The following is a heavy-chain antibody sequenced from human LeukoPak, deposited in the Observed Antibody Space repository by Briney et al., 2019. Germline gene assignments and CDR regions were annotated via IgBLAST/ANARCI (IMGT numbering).Heavy chain of an antibody. J-gene: IGHJ3*02. Sequence: SETLSLTCTVSGGSISSYYWSWVRQPPGKGLEWIGYIYYSGSTSYNPSLKSRVTIVETSKKQFSLKLSTVTAADTAFYYCARYIVSYPHDAFDIWGQGTMVTVSS. V-gene: IGHV4-59*01. D-gene: IGHD2-15*01. CDR3: ARYIVSYPHDAFDI. CDR1: GGSISSYY. CDR2: IYYSGST.